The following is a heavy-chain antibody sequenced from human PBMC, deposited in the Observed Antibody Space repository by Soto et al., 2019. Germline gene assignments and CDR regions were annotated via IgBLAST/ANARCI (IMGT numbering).Heavy chain of an antibody. CDR2: IIPIFGTA. Sequence: QVLLVQSGTEVKKPGSSVKVSCQASGGTSSDYALTWVRQAPGQGLEWMGGIIPIFGTANYAQRFQGGVSITADKSSSTAYMELSSLKSEDTAVYYCAGSFKYGSGTFDALDVWGHGTMVMVSS. CDR1: GGTSSDYA. J-gene: IGHJ3*01. V-gene: IGHV1-69*06. D-gene: IGHD3-10*01. CDR3: AGSFKYGSGTFDALDV.